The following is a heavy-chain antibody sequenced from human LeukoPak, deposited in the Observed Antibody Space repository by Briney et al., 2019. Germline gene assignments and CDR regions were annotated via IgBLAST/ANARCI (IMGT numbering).Heavy chain of an antibody. D-gene: IGHD2-21*01. V-gene: IGHV3-11*04. Sequence: GGSLRLSCAASGFSFSDSYMSWIRQAPGKGLQWVSYISTRGRTINYGDSVKGRSTISRDNAKNSLYLQMNSLRAEDTAVYYCARVSGDYFVSWGQGTLVTVSS. CDR3: ARVSGDYFVS. J-gene: IGHJ4*02. CDR1: GFSFSDSY. CDR2: ISTRGRTI.